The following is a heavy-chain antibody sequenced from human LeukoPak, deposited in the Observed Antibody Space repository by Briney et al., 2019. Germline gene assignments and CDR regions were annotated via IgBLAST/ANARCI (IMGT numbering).Heavy chain of an antibody. D-gene: IGHD2-15*01. Sequence: PSETLSLTCTVSGGSISNNHYYWTWIRQPPGKGLEWIGYIYHSGSTYYNPSLKSRVTISVDTSKNQFSLKLSSVTAADTAVYYCARDRMVVAADWGQGTLVTVSS. J-gene: IGHJ4*02. CDR3: ARDRMVVAAD. V-gene: IGHV4-30-2*01. CDR2: IYHSGST. CDR1: GGSISNNHYY.